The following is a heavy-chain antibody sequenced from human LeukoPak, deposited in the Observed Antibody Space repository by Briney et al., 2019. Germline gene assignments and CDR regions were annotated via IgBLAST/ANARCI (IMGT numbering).Heavy chain of an antibody. Sequence: PGGSLRLSCAASGFTFSDYYMSWIRQAPGKGLEWVSYISSSGSTIYYADPVKGRFTISRDNAKNSLYLQMNSLRAEDTAVYYCASGVNSGIAAAGTVDYWGQGTLVTVSS. CDR2: ISSSGSTI. J-gene: IGHJ4*02. CDR1: GFTFSDYY. CDR3: ASGVNSGIAAAGTVDY. D-gene: IGHD6-13*01. V-gene: IGHV3-11*01.